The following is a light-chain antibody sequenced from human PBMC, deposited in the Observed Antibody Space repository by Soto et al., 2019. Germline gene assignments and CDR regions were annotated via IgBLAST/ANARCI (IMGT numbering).Light chain of an antibody. V-gene: IGLV2-14*01. CDR3: SSYTSSSTLPVL. J-gene: IGLJ2*01. CDR2: EVS. Sequence: QSALTQPASVSGSPGQSITISCTGTSRDVGGYNYVSWYQQHPGKAPKLMIYEVSNRPSGVSNRCTGSKSGNTASLTISGLQPEDEADYYCSSYTSSSTLPVLFGGGTKLTGL. CDR1: SRDVGGYNY.